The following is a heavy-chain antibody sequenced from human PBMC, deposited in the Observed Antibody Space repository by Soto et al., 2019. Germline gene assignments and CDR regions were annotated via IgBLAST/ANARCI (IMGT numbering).Heavy chain of an antibody. J-gene: IGHJ4*02. Sequence: VQLQQWGAGLLQPSETLSLTCTVYGGSSSIYFWNWIRQPPGKGLEWIGEINQSGSTNYNPSLNGRVTISLDSPKNQFSLRLSSVTAADAAVYYCAADFGDGDYWGQGTLVTVSS. CDR1: GGSSSIYF. CDR3: AADFGDGDY. V-gene: IGHV4-34*01. CDR2: INQSGST. D-gene: IGHD4-17*01.